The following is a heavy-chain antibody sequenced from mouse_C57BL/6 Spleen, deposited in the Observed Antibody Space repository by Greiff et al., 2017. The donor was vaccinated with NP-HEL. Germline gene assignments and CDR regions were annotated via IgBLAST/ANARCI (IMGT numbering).Heavy chain of an antibody. Sequence: VQLQQPGAELVRPGTSVKLSCKASGYTFTSYWMHWVKQRPGQGLEWIGVIDPSDSYTNYNQKFKGKATLTVDTSSSTAYMQLSSLTSEDSAVYYCARRDYDGGWFAYWGQGTLVTVSA. CDR1: GYTFTSYW. D-gene: IGHD2-4*01. V-gene: IGHV1-59*01. CDR3: ARRDYDGGWFAY. J-gene: IGHJ3*01. CDR2: IDPSDSYT.